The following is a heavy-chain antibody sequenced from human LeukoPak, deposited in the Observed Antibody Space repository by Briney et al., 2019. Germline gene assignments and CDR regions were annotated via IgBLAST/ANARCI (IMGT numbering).Heavy chain of an antibody. CDR2: INHSGST. CDR1: GGSFSGYY. CDR3: ARHIRSRDDGKYYFDY. Sequence: SETLSLTCAVYGGSFSGYYWSWIRQPPGKGREWIGEINHSGSTNYNPSLKSRVTISVDTSKNQFSLKLSSVTAADTAVYYCARHIRSRDDGKYYFDYWGQGTLVTVSS. V-gene: IGHV4-34*01. D-gene: IGHD2-21*01. J-gene: IGHJ4*02.